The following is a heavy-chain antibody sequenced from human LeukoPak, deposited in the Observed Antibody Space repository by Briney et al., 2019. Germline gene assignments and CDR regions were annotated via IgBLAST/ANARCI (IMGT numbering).Heavy chain of an antibody. V-gene: IGHV4-38-2*01. Sequence: SETLSLTCAVSGYSISSGYYWGWIRQPSGKGLEWIGSIYHSGSTYYNPSLKSRVTISVDTSKNQFSLKLSSVTAADTAVYYCARGAPGLRDLPLFDYWGQGTLVTVSS. D-gene: IGHD5-12*01. CDR1: GYSISSGYY. CDR3: ARGAPGLRDLPLFDY. J-gene: IGHJ4*02. CDR2: IYHSGST.